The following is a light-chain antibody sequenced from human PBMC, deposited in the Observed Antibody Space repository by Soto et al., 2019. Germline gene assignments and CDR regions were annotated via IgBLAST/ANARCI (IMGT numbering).Light chain of an antibody. CDR1: QGISSY. CDR3: QQYSHLIT. V-gene: IGKV1-9*01. Sequence: DIQLTHSPSFLSASVGDRVTITCRASQGISSYLAWYQQKPGKAPKLLIYAASTLQSGVPLRFSGSGSGTDFTFTINSLQPEDIATYYCQQYSHLITFGQGTRLEIK. J-gene: IGKJ5*01. CDR2: AAS.